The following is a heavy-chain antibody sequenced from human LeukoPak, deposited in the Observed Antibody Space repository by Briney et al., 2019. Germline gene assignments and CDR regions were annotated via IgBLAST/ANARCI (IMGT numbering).Heavy chain of an antibody. Sequence: GGSLRLSCAASGFTFSSYGMHWVRQAPGKGLKWVALISYDRSNKYYADSVKGRFTISRGNSKNTLYLQMNSLRAEDTAVYYCAKDLGSGWYLDYYYGMDVWGQGTTVTVSS. CDR2: ISYDRSNK. CDR1: GFTFSSYG. D-gene: IGHD6-19*01. J-gene: IGHJ6*02. V-gene: IGHV3-30*18. CDR3: AKDLGSGWYLDYYYGMDV.